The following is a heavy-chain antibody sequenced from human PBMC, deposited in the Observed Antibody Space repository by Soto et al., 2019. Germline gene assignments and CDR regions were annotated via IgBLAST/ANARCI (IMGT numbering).Heavy chain of an antibody. CDR1: GGSISSYYW. V-gene: IGHV4-4*02. CDR2: IYHSGST. CDR3: ARRSTSSSRSWPFDY. D-gene: IGHD6-13*01. J-gene: IGHJ4*02. Sequence: QVQLQESGPGLVKPSGTLSLTCAVSGGSISSYYWWSWVRQPPGKGLEWIAEIYHSGSTNYNPSLQSRVTISLDKSENQFSLNLTSVAAADTAMYFCARRSTSSSRSWPFDYWGQGTLVTVSS.